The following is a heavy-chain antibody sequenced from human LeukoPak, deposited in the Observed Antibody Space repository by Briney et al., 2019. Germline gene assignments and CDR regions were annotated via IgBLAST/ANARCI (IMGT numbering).Heavy chain of an antibody. J-gene: IGHJ4*02. D-gene: IGHD6-13*01. CDR1: GYTVTGYY. CDR3: ARGGQRVRDFDY. V-gene: IGHV1-2*02. Sequence: ASVKVSCQASGYTVTGYYMHWVPQAPGQGREGMGGINPNSGGTNYAQKVQGRVTMTRDTSINPAYMELSRLRSDDTAVYYCARGGQRVRDFDYWAQGTLVSVSS. CDR2: INPNSGGT.